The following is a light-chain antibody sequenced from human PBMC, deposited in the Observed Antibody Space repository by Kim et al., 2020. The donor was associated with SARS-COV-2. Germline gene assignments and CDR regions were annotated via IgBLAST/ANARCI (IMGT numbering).Light chain of an antibody. J-gene: IGKJ4*01. CDR2: KVS. V-gene: IGKV2-30*01. CDR1: QGLLYTDGNTY. Sequence: DVVLTQSPVTLPVTLGQPASISCRSSQGLLYTDGNTYLSWFQQRPGQSPRRLIYKVSNRDSGVPDRFRGSGSGTDFTLKISRVEAEDVGIYYCMQGTHWPLTFGGGTKVEIK. CDR3: MQGTHWPLT.